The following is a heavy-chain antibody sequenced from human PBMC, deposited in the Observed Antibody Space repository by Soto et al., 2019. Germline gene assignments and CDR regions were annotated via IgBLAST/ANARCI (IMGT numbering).Heavy chain of an antibody. V-gene: IGHV6-1*01. J-gene: IGHJ5*02. CDR1: GDSVSSNSAA. D-gene: IGHD6-13*01. Sequence: SQTLSLTCAISGDSVSSNSAAWNWIRQSPSRGLEWLGRTYYRSKWYNDYAVSVKSRITINPDTSKNQFSLQLNSVTPEDTAVYYCARDLRGIAAPGWETWFDPWGQETLLTVSS. CDR2: TYYRSKWYN. CDR3: ARDLRGIAAPGWETWFDP.